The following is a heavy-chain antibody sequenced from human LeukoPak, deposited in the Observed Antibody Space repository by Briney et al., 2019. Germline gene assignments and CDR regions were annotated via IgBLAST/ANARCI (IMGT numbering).Heavy chain of an antibody. CDR3: ARGSYYDSSGSPLDV. J-gene: IGHJ6*04. Sequence: ASVKVSCKASGYTFTSYGISWVRQAPGQGLEWMGWISAYNGNTNYAQKLQGRVTMTTDTSTSTAYMELRSLRSDDTAVYYCARGSYYDSSGSPLDVWGKGTTVTVSS. CDR2: ISAYNGNT. V-gene: IGHV1-18*01. D-gene: IGHD3-22*01. CDR1: GYTFTSYG.